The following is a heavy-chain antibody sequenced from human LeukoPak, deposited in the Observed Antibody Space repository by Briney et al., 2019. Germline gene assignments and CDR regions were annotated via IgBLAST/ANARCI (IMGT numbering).Heavy chain of an antibody. CDR1: SGSISTSNYY. CDR2: IFYSGST. J-gene: IGHJ4*02. Sequence: PSETLSLTCTVSSGSISTSNYYWGWVRQPPGKALEWIGNIFYSGSTYYSPSLKSRVTISVDTSKNQFSLKLSSVTAADTAVYYCARQPYDSSGYAIDYWGQGTLVTVSS. D-gene: IGHD3-22*01. V-gene: IGHV4-39*07. CDR3: ARQPYDSSGYAIDY.